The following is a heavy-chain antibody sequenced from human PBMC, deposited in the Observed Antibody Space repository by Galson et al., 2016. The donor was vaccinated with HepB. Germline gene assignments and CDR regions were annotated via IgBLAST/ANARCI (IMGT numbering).Heavy chain of an antibody. D-gene: IGHD3-10*01. CDR1: GGSFSGYS. Sequence: ETLSLTCSVYGGSFSGYSWSWIRQPPGKGLEWIGEINHRGSTYYKPSLKSRVTISVDTSRNQFSLKLRSLTAADTAVYYCARHRVIQGVRPFEYWGQGTLVTVSS. CDR3: ARHRVIQGVRPFEY. V-gene: IGHV4-34*01. J-gene: IGHJ4*02. CDR2: INHRGST.